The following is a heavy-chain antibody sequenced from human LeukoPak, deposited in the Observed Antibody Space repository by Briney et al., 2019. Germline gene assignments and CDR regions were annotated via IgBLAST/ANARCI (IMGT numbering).Heavy chain of an antibody. V-gene: IGHV3-74*01. J-gene: IGHJ2*01. CDR3: ARDPGQQLVPRPGGGYWYFDL. CDR1: GFTFSNYR. CDR2: INTDGGGT. Sequence: GGSLRLSCAASGFTFSNYRMHWVRQAPGKGLMWVALINTDGGGTSYADSVRGRFTISRDNSKNTLYLQMNSLRAEDTAVYYCARDPGQQLVPRPGGGYWYFDLWGRGTLVTVSS. D-gene: IGHD6-13*01.